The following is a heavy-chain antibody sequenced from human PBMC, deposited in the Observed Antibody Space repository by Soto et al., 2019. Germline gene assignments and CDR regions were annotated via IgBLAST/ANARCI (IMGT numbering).Heavy chain of an antibody. J-gene: IGHJ6*01. D-gene: IGHD6-19*01. CDR1: GGTFSSYA. Sequence: QVQLVQSGAEVKKPGSSVKVSCKASGGTFSSYAISWVRQSPGQGLEWMGGIIPIFGTANYAQTFQGRVTITADKCQSTGLMEVSTLRSEEMAVYYCARPNSGGLYRVGGYYFYYGMDVLGQGTKGSVCS. V-gene: IGHV1-69*06. CDR2: IIPIFGTA. CDR3: ARPNSGGLYRVGGYYFYYGMDV.